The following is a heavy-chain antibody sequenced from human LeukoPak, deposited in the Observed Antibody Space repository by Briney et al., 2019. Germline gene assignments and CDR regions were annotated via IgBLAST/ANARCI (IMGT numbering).Heavy chain of an antibody. V-gene: IGHV3-7*01. CDR3: ERFFNYTKGSPHYDAFDY. J-gene: IGHJ4*02. CDR2: IKPDGSDK. D-gene: IGHD3-3*01. CDR1: GFIFNIFY. Sequence: PGGSLRLSCAASGFIFNIFYMNWVRQAPGKGLEWVASIKPDGSDKFYVDSVKGRFTISRDNDKNSLYLQMNSLRAEDTAIYFCERFFNYTKGSPHYDAFDYGAQEPLATV.